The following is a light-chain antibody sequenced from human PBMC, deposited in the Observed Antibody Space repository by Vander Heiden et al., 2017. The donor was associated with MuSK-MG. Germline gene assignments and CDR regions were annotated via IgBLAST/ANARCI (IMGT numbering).Light chain of an antibody. CDR2: SDS. J-gene: IGLJ2*01. Sequence: QSVLTQPPSVSGAPAQKVTISCTGGSSNIGAGYDVHWYQQRPGTAPKLLIYSDSNRPSGVPDRFSGSKSGTSASLAITGLQAEDEAEYYCQSYDSSLSGRVVFGGGTKLTVL. V-gene: IGLV1-40*01. CDR1: SSNIGAGYD. CDR3: QSYDSSLSGRVV.